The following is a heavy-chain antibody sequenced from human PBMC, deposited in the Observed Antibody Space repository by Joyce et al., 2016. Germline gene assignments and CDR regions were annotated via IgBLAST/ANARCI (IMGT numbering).Heavy chain of an antibody. CDR2: INPSSGAT. Sequence: QVQLVQSGAEVKKPGASVKVSCKASGYNCINYYIHWVRQAPGQGLEWMGWINPSSGATKYAQKFQGWVTMTRDTSITTAYMELNSLKSDDTAVYYCARGGLRRGSGHKELSEIDYWGQGTLVTVSS. CDR1: GYNCINYY. CDR3: ARGGLRRGSGHKELSEIDY. V-gene: IGHV1-2*04. D-gene: IGHD6-19*01. J-gene: IGHJ4*02.